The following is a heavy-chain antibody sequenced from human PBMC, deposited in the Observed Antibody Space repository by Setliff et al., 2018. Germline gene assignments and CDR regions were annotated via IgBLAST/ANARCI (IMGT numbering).Heavy chain of an antibody. CDR3: AIGWGSGWSKEGAFDI. V-gene: IGHV4-34*01. CDR2: INHSGST. D-gene: IGHD6-19*01. Sequence: SETLSLTCAVYGGSFSGYYWSWLRQPPGKGLEWIGEINHSGSTNYNPSLKSQVTISVDTSKNQFSLKLSSVTAADTAVYYCAIGWGSGWSKEGAFDIWGQGTMVTVSS. CDR1: GGSFSGYY. J-gene: IGHJ3*02.